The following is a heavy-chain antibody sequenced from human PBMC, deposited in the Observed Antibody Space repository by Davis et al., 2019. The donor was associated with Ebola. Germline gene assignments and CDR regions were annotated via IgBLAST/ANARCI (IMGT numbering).Heavy chain of an antibody. J-gene: IGHJ5*02. CDR1: GYSFTTYG. CDR3: AREAYSSSWYRVDWCDP. CDR2: INTNTGNP. Sequence: AASVKVSCKASGYSFTTYGMNWVRQAPGQGLEWMGWINTNTGNPTYAQGFTGRFVFSLDTSVSTAYLQISSLKAEDTAVYYCAREAYSSSWYRVDWCDPWGQGTLVTVSS. V-gene: IGHV7-4-1*02. D-gene: IGHD6-13*01.